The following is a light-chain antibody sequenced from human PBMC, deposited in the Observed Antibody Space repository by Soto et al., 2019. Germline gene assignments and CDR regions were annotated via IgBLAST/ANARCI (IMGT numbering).Light chain of an antibody. CDR3: QQYYSSPT. CDR2: WAS. Sequence: DIVMTQSPDSLAVSLGERATINCKSSQTVLYSSSNKNYLAWYQQKPGQPPKLLIYWASTRESGVPDRFSGIGSATDFTLTISSLQAEDVAVYYCQQYYSSPTFGQGTKVEIK. V-gene: IGKV4-1*01. J-gene: IGKJ1*01. CDR1: QTVLYSSSNKNY.